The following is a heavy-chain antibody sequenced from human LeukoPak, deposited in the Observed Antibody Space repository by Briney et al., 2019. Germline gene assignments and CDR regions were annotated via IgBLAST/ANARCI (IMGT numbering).Heavy chain of an antibody. CDR1: GFTFSGYW. CDR3: ASAYSSGYYSFDY. J-gene: IGHJ4*02. CDR2: INSDGGST. V-gene: IGHV3-74*01. D-gene: IGHD3-22*01. Sequence: GGSLRLSCAASGFTFSGYWMHWVRQAPGKGLVWVSRINSDGGSTSYADSVKGRFTISRDNAKNTLDLQMNSLRAEDMAVYYCASAYSSGYYSFDYWGQGTLVTVSS.